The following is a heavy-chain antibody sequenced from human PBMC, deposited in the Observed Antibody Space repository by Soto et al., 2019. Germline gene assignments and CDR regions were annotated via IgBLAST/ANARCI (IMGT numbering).Heavy chain of an antibody. CDR1: GFSLSTSGMC. Sequence: SGPTLVNPTQTLTLTCTFSGFSLSTSGMCVSWIRQPPGKALEWLALIDWDDDKYYSTSLKTRLTISKDTSKNQVVLTIPNMDPVDTPTYYCARIPTNRDYYYGMYVCGQGTTVTVS. V-gene: IGHV2-70*01. CDR3: ARIPTNRDYYYGMYV. D-gene: IGHD2-8*01. J-gene: IGHJ6*02. CDR2: IDWDDDK.